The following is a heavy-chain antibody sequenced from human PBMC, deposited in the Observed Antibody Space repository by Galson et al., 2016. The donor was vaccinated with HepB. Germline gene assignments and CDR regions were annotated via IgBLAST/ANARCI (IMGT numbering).Heavy chain of an antibody. CDR2: INPSGGST. CDR1: GYTFTSFY. CDR3: ASTPPGVVILSFGFYYMDV. J-gene: IGHJ6*03. D-gene: IGHD3-22*01. Sequence: SVKVSCKASGYTFTSFYMYWVRQAPGQGLEWMGIINPSGGSTTYAQKFQGRVTMTRDTSTSTVYIELSSLRSEDTAVYYCASTPPGVVILSFGFYYMDVWGKGTTVTVSS. V-gene: IGHV1-46*01.